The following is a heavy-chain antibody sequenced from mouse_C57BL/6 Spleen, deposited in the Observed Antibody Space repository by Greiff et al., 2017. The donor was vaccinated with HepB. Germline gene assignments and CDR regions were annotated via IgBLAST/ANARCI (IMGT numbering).Heavy chain of an antibody. CDR3: AREGSTLWYFDV. J-gene: IGHJ1*03. CDR1: GYTFTSYW. Sequence: QVQLQQPGAELVRPESSVKLSCKASGYTFTSYWMHWVKQRPIQGLEWIGNIDPSDSETHYNQKFKDKATLTVDKSSSTAYMQLSSLTSEDSAVYYCAREGSTLWYFDVWGTGTTVTVSS. CDR2: IDPSDSET. D-gene: IGHD1-1*01. V-gene: IGHV1-52*01.